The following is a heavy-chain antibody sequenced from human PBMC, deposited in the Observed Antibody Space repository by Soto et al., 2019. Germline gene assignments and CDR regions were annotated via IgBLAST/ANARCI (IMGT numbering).Heavy chain of an antibody. CDR1: GDSVSSNSAA. D-gene: IGHD2-2*01. Sequence: SQTLSLTCXISGDSVSSNSAAWNWIRQSPSRGLEWLGRTYYRSKWYNDYAVSVKSRITINPDTSKNQFSLQLNSVTPEDTAVYYCARGSWGDIVVVPAADPRDAFDIWGQGTMVTVSS. CDR2: TYYRSKWYN. V-gene: IGHV6-1*01. CDR3: ARGSWGDIVVVPAADPRDAFDI. J-gene: IGHJ3*02.